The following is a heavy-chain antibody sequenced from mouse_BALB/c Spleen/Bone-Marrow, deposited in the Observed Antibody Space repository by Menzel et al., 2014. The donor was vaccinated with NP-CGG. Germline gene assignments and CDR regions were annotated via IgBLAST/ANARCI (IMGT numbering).Heavy chain of an antibody. J-gene: IGHJ4*01. CDR2: ISSGGST. Sequence: EVKVVESGGGLVKPGGSLKLSRAASGFTFSSYAMSWVRQTPEKRLGWVASISSGGSTYYPDSVKGRFTISRDNARNILYLQMSSLRSEDTAMYYCASLYFYGSSYYTMDYWGQGTSVTVSS. CDR3: ASLYFYGSSYYTMDY. CDR1: GFTFSSYA. V-gene: IGHV5-6-5*01. D-gene: IGHD1-1*01.